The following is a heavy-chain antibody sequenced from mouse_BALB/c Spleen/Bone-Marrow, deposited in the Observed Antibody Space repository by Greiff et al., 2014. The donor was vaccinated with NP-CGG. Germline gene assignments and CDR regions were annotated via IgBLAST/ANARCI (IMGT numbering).Heavy chain of an antibody. CDR2: INPRNTYS. CDR1: GYSFTSYT. Sequence: QVQLQQSGAELARPGASVKMSCKASGYSFTSYTMYWVKQRPGQGLEWIAYINPRNTYSDYNQKFKDRATVTADKSSSTAYMQLSSLTSEDSAVYYCTREGTYDVCSGHFDYWGQGTTLTVSS. J-gene: IGHJ2*01. V-gene: IGHV1-4*01. D-gene: IGHD2-3*01. CDR3: TREGTYDVCSGHFDY.